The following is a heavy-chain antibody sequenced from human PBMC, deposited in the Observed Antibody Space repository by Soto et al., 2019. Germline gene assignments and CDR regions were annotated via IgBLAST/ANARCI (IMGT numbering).Heavy chain of an antibody. CDR1: GYTFSGVF. CDR2: INPNSGDT. V-gene: IGHV1-2*02. Sequence: ASVKVSCKASGYTFSGVFLHWVRQAPGLGLEWMGWINPNSGDTNYAQKFQGRVTMTRDTSISTAYMDLSRLSSDDTAVYYCARVKNYYDRSGPFDYWGQGTLVTVSS. CDR3: ARVKNYYDRSGPFDY. J-gene: IGHJ4*02. D-gene: IGHD3-22*01.